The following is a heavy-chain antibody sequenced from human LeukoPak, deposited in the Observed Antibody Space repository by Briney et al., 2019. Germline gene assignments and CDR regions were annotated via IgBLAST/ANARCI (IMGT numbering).Heavy chain of an antibody. Sequence: GGSLRLACAASGFTFSTFAVQWVREAPGKGLEYVSGISRNGGSTYYADSVKGRFTISRDNSKNTLYLQMGSLRAEDMAVYYCARQAAGVVYWGQGTLVTVSS. D-gene: IGHD6-13*01. CDR3: ARQAAGVVY. CDR2: ISRNGGST. V-gene: IGHV3-64*02. CDR1: GFTFSTFA. J-gene: IGHJ4*02.